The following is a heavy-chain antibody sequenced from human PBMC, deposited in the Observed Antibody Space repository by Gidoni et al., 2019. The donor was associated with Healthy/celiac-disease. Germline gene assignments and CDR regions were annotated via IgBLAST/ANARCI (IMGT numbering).Heavy chain of an antibody. CDR1: GGSISSYY. CDR3: ARYNSGSYSDIGYYYYGMDV. CDR2: IYTSGST. Sequence: QVQLQESGPGLVKPSETLSLTCTVSGGSISSYYWSWIRQPAGKGLEWIGRIYTSGSTNYNPSLKSRVTMSVDTSKNQFSLKLSSVTAADTAVYYCARYNSGSYSDIGYYYYGMDVWGQGTTVTVSS. V-gene: IGHV4-4*07. D-gene: IGHD1-26*01. J-gene: IGHJ6*02.